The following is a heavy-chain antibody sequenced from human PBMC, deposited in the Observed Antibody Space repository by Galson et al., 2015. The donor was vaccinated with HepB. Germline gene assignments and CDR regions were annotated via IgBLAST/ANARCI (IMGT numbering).Heavy chain of an antibody. J-gene: IGHJ4*02. CDR1: GFTVSSNY. Sequence: SLRLSCAASGFTVSSNYMSWVRQAPGKGLEWVSVIYSGGSTYYADSVKGRFTISRDNSKNTLYLQMNSLRAEDTAVYYCARGADCSGGSCYDGGFDYWGQGTLVTVSS. V-gene: IGHV3-53*01. CDR2: IYSGGST. D-gene: IGHD2-15*01. CDR3: ARGADCSGGSCYDGGFDY.